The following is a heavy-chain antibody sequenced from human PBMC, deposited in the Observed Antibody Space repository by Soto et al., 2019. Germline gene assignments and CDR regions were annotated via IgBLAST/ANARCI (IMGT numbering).Heavy chain of an antibody. D-gene: IGHD3-10*01. CDR3: ARDPRFGEFFVDV. Sequence: GGSLRLSCAASGFTFSSYSMNWVRQAPGKGLEWVSYISSSSSTIYYADSVKGRFTISRDNAKNSLYLQMNSLRAEDTAVYYCARDPRFGEFFVDVWGKGPRSPSPQ. CDR1: GFTFSSYS. J-gene: IGHJ6*01. CDR2: ISSSSSTI. V-gene: IGHV3-48*01.